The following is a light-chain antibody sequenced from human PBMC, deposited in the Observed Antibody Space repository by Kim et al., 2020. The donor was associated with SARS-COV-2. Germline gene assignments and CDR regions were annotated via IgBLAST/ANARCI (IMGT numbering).Light chain of an antibody. J-gene: IGKJ4*01. V-gene: IGKV1-39*01. CDR2: AAS. CDR3: QQSHTAPLLT. CDR1: QSINAY. Sequence: SVGDRVTIACRARQSINAYLNWYQQKPGKAPILLIYAASTLQSGVPSRFSGSGSGTDFTLTISSLQPEDFATYYCQQSHTAPLLTFGGGTKVDIK.